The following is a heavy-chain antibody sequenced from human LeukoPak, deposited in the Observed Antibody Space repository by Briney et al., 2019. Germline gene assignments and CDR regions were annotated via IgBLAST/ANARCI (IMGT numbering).Heavy chain of an antibody. D-gene: IGHD3-22*01. J-gene: IGHJ4*02. CDR2: IYWDDDK. CDR3: AQGTYYYDSSGQFDY. CDR1: GFSLSTSGVG. V-gene: IGHV2-5*02. Sequence: SGPTLVKPTQTLTLTCTFSGFSLSTSGVGVGWIRQPPGKALEWLALIYWDDDKRYSPSLKSRLTITRDTSKNQVVLTMTNMDPVDTATYYCAQGTYYYDSSGQFDYWGQGTLVTVSS.